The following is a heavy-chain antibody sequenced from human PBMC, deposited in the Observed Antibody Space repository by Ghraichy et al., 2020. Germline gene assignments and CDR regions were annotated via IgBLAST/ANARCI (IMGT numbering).Heavy chain of an antibody. Sequence: GGSLRLSCAASGFTFSSYTMNWVRQAPGKGLEWVSYISSSGSTIYYADSVKGRFTISRDNAKNSLYLQMNSLRAEDTAVYYCARDPDDLLRGYSNAVYGMYVSGQRTTVTAS. D-gene: IGHD5-18*01. V-gene: IGHV3-48*01. J-gene: IGHJ6*02. CDR1: GFTFSSYT. CDR2: ISSSGSTI. CDR3: ARDPDDLLRGYSNAVYGMYV.